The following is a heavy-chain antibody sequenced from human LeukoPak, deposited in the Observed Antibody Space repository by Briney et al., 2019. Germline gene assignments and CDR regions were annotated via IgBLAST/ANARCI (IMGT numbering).Heavy chain of an antibody. D-gene: IGHD1-26*01. J-gene: IGHJ4*02. V-gene: IGHV6-1*01. Sequence: SQTLSLTCAISGDSVSSKSAAWNWIRQSPSRGLEWLGRTFYRSKWYNDYAVSVKSRITINPDTSKNQLSLQLNSVTPEDAAVYYCARDIGTHIRFDCWGQGTLVTVSS. CDR1: GDSVSSKSAA. CDR3: ARDIGTHIRFDC. CDR2: TFYRSKWYN.